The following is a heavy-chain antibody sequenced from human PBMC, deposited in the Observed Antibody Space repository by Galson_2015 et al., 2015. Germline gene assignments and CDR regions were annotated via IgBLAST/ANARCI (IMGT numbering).Heavy chain of an antibody. CDR1: GYTLTELS. CDR2: FDPDDGET. Sequence: SVKVSCKVSGYTLTELSMHWVRQAPGKGLEWMGGFDPDDGETIYAQKFQGRVTMTEDTSTDTAYMELSSLRSEDTAVYYCATIVVVPAANRGYYYYGMDVWGQGTTVTVSS. CDR3: ATIVVVPAANRGYYYYGMDV. D-gene: IGHD2-2*01. V-gene: IGHV1-24*01. J-gene: IGHJ6*02.